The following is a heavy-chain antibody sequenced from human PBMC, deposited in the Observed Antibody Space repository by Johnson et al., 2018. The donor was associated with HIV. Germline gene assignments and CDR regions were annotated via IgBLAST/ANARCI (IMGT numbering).Heavy chain of an antibody. CDR2: ISGSVGST. CDR1: GFTFNNYG. Sequence: VQLVESGGGVVQPGGSLRHSCADSGFTFNNYGLSCVRQAPGKGLEWVSVISGSVGSTHNADSVKGRFTISRDNSKNTLYLQMNSLKTEDTAVYYCTTDQSHYDFWSGYSKDTFDIWGQGTMVTVAA. J-gene: IGHJ3*02. D-gene: IGHD3-3*01. V-gene: IGHV3-23*04. CDR3: TTDQSHYDFWSGYSKDTFDI.